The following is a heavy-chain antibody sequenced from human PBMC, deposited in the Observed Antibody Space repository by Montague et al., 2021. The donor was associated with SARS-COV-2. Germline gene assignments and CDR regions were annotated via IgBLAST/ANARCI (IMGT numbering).Heavy chain of an antibody. CDR1: DDSITSSTYY. V-gene: IGHV4-39*02. CDR3: ARGRSGFFNPLDY. D-gene: IGHD3-3*01. J-gene: IGHJ4*02. CDR2: FYYTGST. Sequence: SETLSLTCAVSDDSITSSTYYWAWIRQPPGKGLEWIGSFYYTGSTYYNPSLKSRVTMSVDKSKKHFSLNLNSVTAADTAVYYCARGRSGFFNPLDYWGQGTLVTVSS.